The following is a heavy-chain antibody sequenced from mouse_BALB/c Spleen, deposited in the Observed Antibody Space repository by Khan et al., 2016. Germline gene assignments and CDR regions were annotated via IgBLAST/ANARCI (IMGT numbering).Heavy chain of an antibody. Sequence: EVELVESGGGLVQPGGSMKLSCVASGFTFNNYWMNWVRQSPEKGLEWVAEIRLKSNNYATHYAESVKGRFTISRDDSKSSVYLQMNNLRAEDTGIYYCTRRYGNYAWFSYWGQGTLVTVSA. J-gene: IGHJ3*01. CDR3: TRRYGNYAWFSY. CDR1: GFTFNNYW. CDR2: IRLKSNNYAT. V-gene: IGHV6-6*02. D-gene: IGHD2-10*02.